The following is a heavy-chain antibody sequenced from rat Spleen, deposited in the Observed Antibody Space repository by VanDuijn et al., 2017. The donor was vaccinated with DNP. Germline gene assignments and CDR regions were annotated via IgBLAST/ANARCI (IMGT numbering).Heavy chain of an antibody. CDR3: SYYLFSY. V-gene: IGHV2S12*01. CDR1: GVSLSNFG. D-gene: IGHD1-1*01. CDR2: ISSAGNT. Sequence: QVQLKESGPGLVQPSQILSLTCTVSGVSLSNFGINWVRQPPGKGLEWIAAISSAGNTFYNSALKSRLSISRDTSKSQVFLTMNRLQTDDTAVYYCSYYLFSYWGQGTLVTVSS. J-gene: IGHJ3*01.